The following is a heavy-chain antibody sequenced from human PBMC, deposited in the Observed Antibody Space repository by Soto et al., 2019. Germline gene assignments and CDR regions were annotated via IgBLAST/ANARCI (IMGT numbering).Heavy chain of an antibody. CDR3: ARDRDYYYPSLAYYRFDY. Sequence: QVQLVQSGAEVKKPGSSVEVSCMASGGTFSGHGISWVRQAPGQGLEWMGGIIPVIGTTKYAQKFQGRVTIPADESTTTVYMQLSSLRSDDTAVYYCARDRDYYYPSLAYYRFDYWGQGTLVTVSS. D-gene: IGHD3-22*01. CDR1: GGTFSGHG. V-gene: IGHV1-69*01. J-gene: IGHJ4*02. CDR2: IIPVIGTT.